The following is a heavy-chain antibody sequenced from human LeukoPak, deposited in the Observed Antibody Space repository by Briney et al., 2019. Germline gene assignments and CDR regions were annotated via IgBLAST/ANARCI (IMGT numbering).Heavy chain of an antibody. D-gene: IGHD3-10*01. J-gene: IGHJ4*02. CDR2: IAWNTGNT. V-gene: IGHV3-9*01. CDR1: GFTFDDYA. Sequence: GGSLRLSCAASGFTFDDYAMHWVRQAPGMGLEWVSGIAWNTGNTGYADSVKGRFTISRDNAENSLYLQMNSLRAEDTALYYCAKDMNSYGSGSSYNPWGPFDSWGQGTLVAVSS. CDR3: AKDMNSYGSGSSYNPWGPFDS.